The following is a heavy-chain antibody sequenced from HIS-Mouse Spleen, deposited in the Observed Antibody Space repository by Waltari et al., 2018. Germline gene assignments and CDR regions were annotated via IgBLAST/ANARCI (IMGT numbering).Heavy chain of an antibody. CDR1: GGSISSSRSY. D-gene: IGHD6-13*01. CDR3: AREIPYSSSWYDWYFDL. V-gene: IGHV4-39*07. Sequence: QLQLQESGPGLVKPSETLSLTCTVSGGSISSSRSYWGWTTQPPGKGLEWIGSIYYSGSTYYNPSLKSRVTISVDTSKNQFSLKLSSVTAADTAVYYCAREIPYSSSWYDWYFDLWGRGTLVTVSS. CDR2: IYYSGST. J-gene: IGHJ2*01.